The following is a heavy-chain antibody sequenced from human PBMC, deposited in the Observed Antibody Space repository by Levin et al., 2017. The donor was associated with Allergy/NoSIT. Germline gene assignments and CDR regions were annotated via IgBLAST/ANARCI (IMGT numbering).Heavy chain of an antibody. CDR3: ARLTTVVTRDFDL. CDR2: ISSSSSYI. CDR1: GFTFSSYS. J-gene: IGHJ2*01. D-gene: IGHD4-23*01. Sequence: GESLKISCAASGFTFSSYSMNWVRQAPGKGLEWVSSISSSSSYIYYADSVKGRFTISRDNAKNSLYLQMNSLRAEDTAVYYCARLTTVVTRDFDLWGRGTLVTVSS. V-gene: IGHV3-21*01.